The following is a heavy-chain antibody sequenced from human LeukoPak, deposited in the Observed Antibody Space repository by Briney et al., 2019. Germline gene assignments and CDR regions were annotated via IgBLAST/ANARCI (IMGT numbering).Heavy chain of an antibody. CDR3: ARGASARQDY. CDR1: GFTFSRYS. D-gene: IGHD2-2*01. Sequence: GRSLRLSCAASGFTFSRYSMHWVRQAPGKGLEWVAVISYDGSNKYYADSVKGRFTISRDNSKNTLYLQMNSLRAEDTAVYYCARGASARQDYWGQGTLVTVSS. CDR2: ISYDGSNK. V-gene: IGHV3-30*04. J-gene: IGHJ4*02.